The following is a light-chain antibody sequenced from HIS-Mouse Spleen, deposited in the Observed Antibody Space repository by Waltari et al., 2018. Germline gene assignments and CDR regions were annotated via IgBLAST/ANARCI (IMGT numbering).Light chain of an antibody. V-gene: IGKV3-15*01. CDR1: QSVSSN. CDR2: GAS. J-gene: IGKJ1*01. CDR3: QQYNNWPWT. Sequence: EIVMTQSPATLSVSPGERATLSCRASQSVSSNLAWYHQKPGQAPRPLIYGASTRATGIPARFSGSGSETEFTLTISSMQSEDFAVYYCQQYNNWPWTFGQGTKVEIK.